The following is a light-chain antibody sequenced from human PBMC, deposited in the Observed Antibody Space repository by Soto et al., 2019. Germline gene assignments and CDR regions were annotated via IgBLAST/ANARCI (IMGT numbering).Light chain of an antibody. CDR1: QSVTSDY. V-gene: IGKV3-20*01. Sequence: DIVLTQSPGTLSLSPGERATISCRASQSVTSDYVAWYQQKVGQATRLLIYGASIRATGIPERFTGSGAGKDLTLTISRLEPEDFVVYYCQQYGNSPRVTFGGGTKVEIK. CDR3: QQYGNSPRVT. CDR2: GAS. J-gene: IGKJ4*01.